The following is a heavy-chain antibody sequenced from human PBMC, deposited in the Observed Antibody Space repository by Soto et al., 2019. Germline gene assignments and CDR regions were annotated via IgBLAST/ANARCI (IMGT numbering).Heavy chain of an antibody. D-gene: IGHD5-12*01. CDR1: GFTFSSYG. J-gene: IGHJ4*02. CDR2: IWYDGSNK. V-gene: IGHV3-33*01. CDR3: ARDQAEIVAFFFYCNALPNRFYF. Sequence: PGGSLRLSCAASGFTFSSYGMHWVRQAPGKGLEWVAVIWYDGSNKYYADSVKGRFTISRDNSKNTVYLQMNGLRAEDTAVYYCARDQAEIVAFFFYCNALPNRFYFWGQGSLVTVSS.